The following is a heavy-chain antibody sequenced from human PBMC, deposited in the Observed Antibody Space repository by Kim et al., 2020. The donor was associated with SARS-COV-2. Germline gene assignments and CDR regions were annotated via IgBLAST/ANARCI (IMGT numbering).Heavy chain of an antibody. CDR2: IRGNGGST. D-gene: IGHD2-2*01. CDR3: AKDQGGCTTTSCSAFYMDV. CDR1: GLSFDNYA. J-gene: IGHJ6*03. Sequence: GGSLRLSCVGAGLSFDNYAVTWVRQAPGKGLEWVSTIRGNGGSTYYADSVRGRFTISRDDSKNAVYLQMNRLRVDDTAVYYCAKDQGGCTTTSCSAFYMDVWGKGTTVTVS. V-gene: IGHV3-23*01.